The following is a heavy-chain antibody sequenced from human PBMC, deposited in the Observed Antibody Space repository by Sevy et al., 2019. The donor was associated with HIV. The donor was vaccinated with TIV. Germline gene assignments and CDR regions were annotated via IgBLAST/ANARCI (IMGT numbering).Heavy chain of an antibody. CDR2: VLASAIT. V-gene: IGHV4-59*08. CDR1: GGSISGSS. CDR3: AGHGAYGDYVPNDPPLDY. D-gene: IGHD4-17*01. J-gene: IGHJ4*01. Sequence: SDTLSLTCTVTGGSISGSSWSWIRQPPGKGLEWIGNVLASAITNYNPSLKSRVTISLDTSESQSSLILNSVTAADPAVYYCAGHGAYGDYVPNDPPLDYWGRGILVTVSS.